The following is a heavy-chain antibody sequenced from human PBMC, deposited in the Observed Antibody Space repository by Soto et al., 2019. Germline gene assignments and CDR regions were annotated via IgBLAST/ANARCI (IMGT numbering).Heavy chain of an antibody. CDR1: GFAFSTYW. J-gene: IGHJ6*02. D-gene: IGHD3-3*01. Sequence: EVQLVESGGGLVQPGGSLRLSCIDSGFAFSTYWVHWVRQVPGKGLVWVSRISSDGRSTSDADSVKGRFTISRDNAKNTLYLQMNSLGAEDTAVYYCSREKLIRFLEPSGEDHYYGMDVWGQGTTVTVSS. CDR2: ISSDGRST. CDR3: SREKLIRFLEPSGEDHYYGMDV. V-gene: IGHV3-74*01.